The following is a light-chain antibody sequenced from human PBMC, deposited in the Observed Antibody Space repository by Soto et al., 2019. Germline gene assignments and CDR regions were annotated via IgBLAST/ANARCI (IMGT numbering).Light chain of an antibody. Sequence: EIVLTQSPATLSLSPGERATLSCRASQSVSSYLAWYQQKPGQAPRLLIYDASNRATGIPARFSGSGSGTDFTLTISSLEPEDFPVYYCHQRSNWPPWTFGQGTKVELK. CDR3: HQRSNWPPWT. V-gene: IGKV3-11*01. J-gene: IGKJ1*01. CDR2: DAS. CDR1: QSVSSY.